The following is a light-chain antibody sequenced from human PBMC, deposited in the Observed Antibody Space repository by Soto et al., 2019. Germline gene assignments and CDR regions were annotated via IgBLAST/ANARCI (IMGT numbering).Light chain of an antibody. CDR2: EVS. V-gene: IGLV2-14*01. J-gene: IGLJ1*01. CDR1: SSDVGGYSS. CDR3: TSYTSSAALVV. Sequence: QSALTQPASVSGSPGQSITISCTGTSSDVGGYSSVSWYQQHPGKAPKLMIYEVSNRPSGVSNRFSGSNSGNTASLTISGLQLEDEADYYCTSYTSSAALVVFGTGTTLTVL.